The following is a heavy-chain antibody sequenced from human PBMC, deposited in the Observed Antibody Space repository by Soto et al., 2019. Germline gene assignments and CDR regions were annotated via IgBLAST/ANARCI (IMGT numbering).Heavy chain of an antibody. CDR3: TRANCNSTGCYSVYDH. CDR1: GFTFSGSA. D-gene: IGHD2-2*02. V-gene: IGHV3-73*01. Sequence: GGSLRLSCAASGFTFSGSAMHWVRQASGKGLEWVGRIKTKTDSYTTTYAASVKGRLSISRDDSKNTAYLQMNSLKTEDTAVYYCTRANCNSTGCYSVYDHWGQGALVTVSS. J-gene: IGHJ5*02. CDR2: IKTKTDSYTT.